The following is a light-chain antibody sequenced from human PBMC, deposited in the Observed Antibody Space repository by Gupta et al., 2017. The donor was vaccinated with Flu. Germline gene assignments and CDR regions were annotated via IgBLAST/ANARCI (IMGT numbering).Light chain of an antibody. CDR1: QSVRSNY. Sequence: EILLTQSPGTLSLSPGERATLSCRASQSVRSNYLAWYQQRPGQAPRLLIYDASKRATGIPDRFSGSGSGTDFTLTISRLEPEDFAMYYCQQDGSSPLTFGGGTKVEVK. V-gene: IGKV3-20*01. J-gene: IGKJ4*01. CDR2: DAS. CDR3: QQDGSSPLT.